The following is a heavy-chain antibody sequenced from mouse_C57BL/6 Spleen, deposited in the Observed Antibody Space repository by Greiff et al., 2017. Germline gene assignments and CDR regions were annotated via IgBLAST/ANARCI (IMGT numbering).Heavy chain of an antibody. Sequence: EVKLVESGAGLVKPGGSLKLSCAASGFTFSSYAMSWVRQTPEKRLEWVAYISSGGDYIYYADTVKGRFTFSIDNARNTLYLQMSSLKSEDTAMYYCTRGGYSGHYFDYWGQGTTLTVSS. J-gene: IGHJ2*01. D-gene: IGHD3-1*01. CDR2: ISSGGDYI. V-gene: IGHV5-9-1*02. CDR1: GFTFSSYA. CDR3: TRGGYSGHYFDY.